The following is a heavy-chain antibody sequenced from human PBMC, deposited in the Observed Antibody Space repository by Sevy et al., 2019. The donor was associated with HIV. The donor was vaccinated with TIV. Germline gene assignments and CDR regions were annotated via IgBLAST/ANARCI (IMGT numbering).Heavy chain of an antibody. CDR1: GYSFTHYW. V-gene: IGHV5-51*01. Sequence: GESLKISCEGSGYSFTHYWIAWVRQIPGKGLQWMGIIYPGDSDPTYSPSFQGQVTISADKSINIAYLQWSRLKASDTAMYYCARLTGYEPYSYYALDVWGQWTTVTVSS. D-gene: IGHD5-12*01. J-gene: IGHJ6*02. CDR3: ARLTGYEPYSYYALDV. CDR2: IYPGDSDP.